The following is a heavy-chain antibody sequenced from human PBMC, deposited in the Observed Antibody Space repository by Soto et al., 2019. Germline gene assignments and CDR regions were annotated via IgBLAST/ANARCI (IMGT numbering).Heavy chain of an antibody. Sequence: QVQLVESGGGVVQPGRSLRLSCAASGFTFSSYAMHWVRQAPGKGLEWVAVISYDGSNKYYADSVKGRFTISRDNSKNTLYLHMNSLRAEDTAVYYCARVDSASVVPAAPFEYWGQGTLVTVSS. D-gene: IGHD2-2*01. J-gene: IGHJ4*02. CDR3: ARVDSASVVPAAPFEY. CDR1: GFTFSSYA. V-gene: IGHV3-30-3*01. CDR2: ISYDGSNK.